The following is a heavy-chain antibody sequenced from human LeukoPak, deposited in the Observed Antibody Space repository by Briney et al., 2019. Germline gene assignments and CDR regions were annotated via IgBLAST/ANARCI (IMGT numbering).Heavy chain of an antibody. Sequence: SVKVSCKASGGTFTSYTINWVRQAPGQGLEWMGRIIPIVGIANYAQKFQGRVTIIADKSTSTAYMELSSLRSEDTAVYYCARGSSGGSVGMGVWGQGTTVTVSS. CDR3: ARGSSGGSVGMGV. CDR1: GGTFTSYT. V-gene: IGHV1-69*02. D-gene: IGHD2-15*01. CDR2: IIPIVGIA. J-gene: IGHJ6*02.